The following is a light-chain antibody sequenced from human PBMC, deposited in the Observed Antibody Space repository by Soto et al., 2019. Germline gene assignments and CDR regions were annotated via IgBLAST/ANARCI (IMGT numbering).Light chain of an antibody. J-gene: IGLJ1*01. V-gene: IGLV2-14*01. CDR3: SSYTSSNTLYV. Sequence: QSALTQPASVSGSPGQSITISCTGTSSDVGNYNYVSWYRQHPGKAPKLMIYEVSNRPSGVSNRFSGSKSGNTASLTISGLKAEDEADYYCSSYTSSNTLYVFGTGTKVTV. CDR1: SSDVGNYNY. CDR2: EVS.